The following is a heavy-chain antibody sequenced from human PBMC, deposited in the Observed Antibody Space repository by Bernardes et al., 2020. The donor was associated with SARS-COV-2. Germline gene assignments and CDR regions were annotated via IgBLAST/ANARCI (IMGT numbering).Heavy chain of an antibody. V-gene: IGHV4-59*01. CDR3: AREGRGHTYYYYGMDV. Sequence: SETLSLTCTVSGGSISSYYWSWIRQPPGKGLEWIGYIYYSGSTNYNPSLKSRVTISVDTSKNQFSLKLSSVTAADTAVYYCAREGRGHTYYYYGMDVWGQGTTVTVSS. CDR1: GGSISSYY. CDR2: IYYSGST. J-gene: IGHJ6*02.